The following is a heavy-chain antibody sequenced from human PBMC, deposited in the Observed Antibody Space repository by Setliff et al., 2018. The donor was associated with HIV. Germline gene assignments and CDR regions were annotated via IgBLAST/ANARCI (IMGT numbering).Heavy chain of an antibody. J-gene: IGHJ4*02. D-gene: IGHD7-27*01. CDR3: ARDLNWGFDY. V-gene: IGHV3-48*01. CDR2: IGGDTRII. Sequence: GGSLRLSCAASGFTFSSYSMNWVRQAPGKGLEWVSYIGGDTRIINYADSVKGRFTISRDNAKNSLYLQMNSLRVEDTALYYCARDLNWGFDYWGQGTLVTVSS. CDR1: GFTFSSYS.